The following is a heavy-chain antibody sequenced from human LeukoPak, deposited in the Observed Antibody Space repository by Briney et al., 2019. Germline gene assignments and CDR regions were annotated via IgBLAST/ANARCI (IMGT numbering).Heavy chain of an antibody. V-gene: IGHV4-4*07. D-gene: IGHD1-26*01. CDR2: IYTSGST. CDR1: GGSISSYY. CDR3: AREVVGATGTYYYYMDV. Sequence: SETLSLTCTVSGGSISSYYWSWIRQPAGKGPEWIGRIYTSGSTNYNPSLKSRVTMSVDTSKNQFSLKLSSVTAADTAVYYCAREVVGATGTYYYYMDVWGKGTTVTASS. J-gene: IGHJ6*03.